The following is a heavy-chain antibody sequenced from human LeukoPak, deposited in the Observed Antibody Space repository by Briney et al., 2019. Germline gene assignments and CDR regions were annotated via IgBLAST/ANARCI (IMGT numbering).Heavy chain of an antibody. V-gene: IGHV1-69*06. CDR2: IIPIFGTA. J-gene: IGHJ4*02. CDR1: GYTFTSYY. D-gene: IGHD6-6*01. CDR3: ARVSRGSQLVLNY. Sequence: ASVKASCKASGYTFTSYYMHWVRQAPGQGLEWMGGIIPIFGTANYAQKFQGRVTITADKSTSTAYMELSSLRSEDTAVYYCARVSRGSQLVLNYWGQGTLVTVSS.